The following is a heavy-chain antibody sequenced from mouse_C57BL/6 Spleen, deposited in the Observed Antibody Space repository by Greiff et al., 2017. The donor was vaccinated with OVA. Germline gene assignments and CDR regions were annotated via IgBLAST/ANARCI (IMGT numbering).Heavy chain of an antibody. CDR3: ARAYGSRYYAMDY. J-gene: IGHJ4*01. Sequence: EVQRVESGGGLVKPGGSLKLSCAASGFTFSSYAMAWVRQTPEKRLEWVATISDGGSYTYYPDNVKGRFTISRDNAKNNLYLQMSHLKSEDTAMYYCARAYGSRYYAMDYWGQGTSVTVSS. CDR1: GFTFSSYA. D-gene: IGHD1-1*01. CDR2: ISDGGSYT. V-gene: IGHV5-4*01.